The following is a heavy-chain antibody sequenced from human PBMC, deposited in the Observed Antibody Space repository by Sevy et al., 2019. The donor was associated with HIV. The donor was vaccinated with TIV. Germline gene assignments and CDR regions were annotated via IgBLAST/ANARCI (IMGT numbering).Heavy chain of an antibody. Sequence: GGSLRLSCAATAFTFSSYDMHWVRQVAGKGLEWVSSIGLSGDTYFAGSVKGRFTISRDNVKNYLYLQMSSLRAADTSVYYCARETAADAFDVWGQGTFVTVSS. J-gene: IGHJ3*01. V-gene: IGHV3-13*01. CDR1: AFTFSSYD. CDR2: IGLSGDT. D-gene: IGHD6-13*01. CDR3: ARETAADAFDV.